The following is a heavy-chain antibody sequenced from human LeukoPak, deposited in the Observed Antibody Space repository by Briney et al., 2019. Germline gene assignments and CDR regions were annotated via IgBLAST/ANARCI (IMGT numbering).Heavy chain of an antibody. CDR3: AKDSGRNLDYYYYYYMDV. V-gene: IGHV3-64*01. J-gene: IGHJ6*03. D-gene: IGHD1-14*01. CDR2: ISSNGDST. Sequence: TGGSLRLSCAVSGFTFSGYAMHWVRQAPGKGLEYVSAISSNGDSTYYAYSVKGRFTISRDSSKNTLYLQMGSLRAEDTAVYYCAKDSGRNLDYYYYYYMDVWGKGTTVTISS. CDR1: GFTFSGYA.